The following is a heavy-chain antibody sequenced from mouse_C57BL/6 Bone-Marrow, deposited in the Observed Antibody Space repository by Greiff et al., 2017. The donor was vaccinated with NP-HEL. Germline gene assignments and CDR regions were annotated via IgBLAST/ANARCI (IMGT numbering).Heavy chain of an antibody. D-gene: IGHD1-1*01. CDR1: GYTFTSYL. J-gene: IGHJ2*01. CDR2: IDPNSGGT. V-gene: IGHV1-72*01. CDR3: ARNYYGSSSFYY. Sequence: VQLQQPGAELVKPGASVKLSCKASGYTFTSYLMHWVKQRPGRGLEWIGRIDPNSGGTKYNEKFKSKTTLTVDKTSSTAYMQLNSLTSDDSAIYYCARNYYGSSSFYYWGQGTTLTVSS.